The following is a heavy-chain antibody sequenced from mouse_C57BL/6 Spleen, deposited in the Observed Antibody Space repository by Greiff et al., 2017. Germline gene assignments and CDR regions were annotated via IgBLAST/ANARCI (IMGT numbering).Heavy chain of an antibody. Sequence: VQLQQPGAELVMPGASVKLSCKASGYTFTSYWMHWVKQRPGQGLEWIGEIDPSDSYTNYNQKFKGESTLTVDKSSSTAYMQLSSLTSEDSAVYYCARRADYYGSSRYWYFDVWGTGTTVTVSS. CDR3: ARRADYYGSSRYWYFDV. D-gene: IGHD1-1*01. CDR1: GYTFTSYW. CDR2: IDPSDSYT. J-gene: IGHJ1*03. V-gene: IGHV1-69*01.